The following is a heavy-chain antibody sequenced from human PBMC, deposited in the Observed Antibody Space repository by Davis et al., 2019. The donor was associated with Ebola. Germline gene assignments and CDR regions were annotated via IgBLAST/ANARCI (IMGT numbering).Heavy chain of an antibody. Sequence: SETLSLTCAVYGGSFSGYYWSWIRQPPGKGLEWIGSIYYSGSTYYNPSLKSRVTISVDTSKNQFSLKLSSVTAADTAVYYCARRYYYDSSGYHAGGMDVWGKGTTVTVSS. CDR3: ARRYYYDSSGYHAGGMDV. D-gene: IGHD3-22*01. J-gene: IGHJ6*04. V-gene: IGHV4-34*01. CDR2: IYYSGST. CDR1: GGSFSGYY.